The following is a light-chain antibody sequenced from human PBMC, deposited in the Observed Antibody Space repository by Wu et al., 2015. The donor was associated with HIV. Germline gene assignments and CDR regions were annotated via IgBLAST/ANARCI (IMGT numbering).Light chain of an antibody. CDR2: SAS. J-gene: IGKJ3*01. CDR3: QQFRT. Sequence: EIVLTQSPGTLSLSPGERATLSCRASQSVSSSYLAWYQQKPGQAPRLLIYSASSRATGIPDRFSGSGSRRDFTLTISSLEPEDFAVYFCQQFRTFGPGTKVDIK. CDR1: QSVSSSY. V-gene: IGKV3-20*01.